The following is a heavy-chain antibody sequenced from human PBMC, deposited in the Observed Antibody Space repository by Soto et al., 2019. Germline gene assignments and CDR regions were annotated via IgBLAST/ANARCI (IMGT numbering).Heavy chain of an antibody. D-gene: IGHD2-15*01. CDR2: INHSGST. V-gene: IGHV4-34*01. CDR1: GGSFSGYY. Sequence: PSETLSLTCAVYGGSFSGYYWSWIRQPPGKGLEWIGEINHSGSTNYNPSLESRVTISVDTSKNQFSLELNSGTPADTAVYYCARHFCSGGSCYATFDHWGQGTLVTVSS. CDR3: ARHFCSGGSCYATFDH. J-gene: IGHJ4*02.